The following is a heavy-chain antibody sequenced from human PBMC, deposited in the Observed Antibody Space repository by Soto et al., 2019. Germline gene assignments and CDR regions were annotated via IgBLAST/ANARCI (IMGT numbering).Heavy chain of an antibody. CDR2: INHSGST. D-gene: IGHD2-8*02. J-gene: IGHJ4*02. CDR3: ARDKITGLFDC. CDR1: GGSFSGYY. Sequence: SETLSLTCAVYGGSFSGYYWTWIRQPPRTGLEWIGEINHSGSTNYNPSLKSRVTISVDTSKNQFSLKLTSVTAADTAVYYCARDKITGLFDCWGQGTLVTVSS. V-gene: IGHV4-34*01.